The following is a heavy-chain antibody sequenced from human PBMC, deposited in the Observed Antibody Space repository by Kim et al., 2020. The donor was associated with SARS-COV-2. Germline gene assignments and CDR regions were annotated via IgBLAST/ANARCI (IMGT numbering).Heavy chain of an antibody. CDR2: TWYDGSRK. CDR3: ARDGQSVAPYAMDV. J-gene: IGHJ6*02. CDR1: GFSFSSHA. D-gene: IGHD5-12*01. V-gene: IGHV3-33*01. Sequence: GGSLRLSCAASGFSFSSHAIHWVRQAPGKGLEWVAYTWYDGSRKEYADSVKGRFSISRDNSKNTLFLEVNSLRTEDTAVYYCARDGQSVAPYAMDVWGQGTTVTVSS.